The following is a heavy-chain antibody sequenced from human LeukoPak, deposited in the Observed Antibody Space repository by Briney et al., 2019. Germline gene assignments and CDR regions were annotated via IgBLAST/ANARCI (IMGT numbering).Heavy chain of an antibody. CDR3: ARASGLPPEYFQH. V-gene: IGHV1-2*02. D-gene: IGHD6-6*01. CDR2: INPNSGGT. J-gene: IGHJ1*01. CDR1: GGTFSSYA. Sequence: ASVKVSCKASGGTFSSYAISWVRQAPGQGLEWMGWINPNSGGTNYAQKFQGRVTMTRDTSISTAYMELSRLRSDDTAVYYCARASGLPPEYFQHWGQGTLVTVSS.